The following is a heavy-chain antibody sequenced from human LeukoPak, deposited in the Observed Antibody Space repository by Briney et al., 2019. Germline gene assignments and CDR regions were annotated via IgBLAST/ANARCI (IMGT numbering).Heavy chain of an antibody. D-gene: IGHD6-13*01. J-gene: IGHJ4*02. CDR2: IIPIFGTA. Sequence: EASVKVSCKASGGTFSSYAISWVRQAPGQGLEWMGGIIPIFGTANYAQKFQGRVTITADESTSTAYMELSSLRSEDTAVYYCAREGVAYSSSWSNPWDYWGQGTLVTVSS. V-gene: IGHV1-69*13. CDR3: AREGVAYSSSWSNPWDY. CDR1: GGTFSSYA.